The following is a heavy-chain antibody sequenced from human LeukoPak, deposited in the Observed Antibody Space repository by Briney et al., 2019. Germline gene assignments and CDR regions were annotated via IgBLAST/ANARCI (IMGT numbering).Heavy chain of an antibody. CDR2: VSDDGGST. Sequence: GGSLRLSCAASGFTFSNCAMSWVRQAPGKGLEWVSAVSDDGGSTYYGDSVQGRFTISRDNSNNTLFLQMNSLRAADTAIYYCAKVLITLSGVISYDAFDMWGQGTRVTVSS. J-gene: IGHJ3*02. V-gene: IGHV3-23*01. D-gene: IGHD3-3*01. CDR3: AKVLITLSGVISYDAFDM. CDR1: GFTFSNCA.